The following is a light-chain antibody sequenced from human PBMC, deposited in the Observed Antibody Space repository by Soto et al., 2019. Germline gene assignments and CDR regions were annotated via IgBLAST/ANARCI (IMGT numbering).Light chain of an antibody. CDR3: CSYARGSTYV. J-gene: IGLJ1*01. V-gene: IGLV1-51*01. CDR1: SSNIRNNY. CDR2: DNN. Sequence: QSVLTQPPSVSAAPRQKVTISCSGSSSNIRNNYVSWYQQLPGTAPKLLIYDNNKRPSGIPDRFSGSKSGTSATLGITGLQTGDEADYYCCSYARGSTYVFGTGTKVTVL.